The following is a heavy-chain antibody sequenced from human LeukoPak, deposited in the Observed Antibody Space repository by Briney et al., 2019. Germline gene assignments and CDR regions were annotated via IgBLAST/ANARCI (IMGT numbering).Heavy chain of an antibody. CDR3: ARDGYGYNYMDV. CDR1: GLSVSSNF. Sequence: PGGSLRLSCEASGLSVSSNFMSWVRQAPGKGLEWVSVIYSGGTTYNADSVRGRFTISRDNSKNTLYLQMNSLRAEDTAVYYCARDGYGYNYMDVWGKGTTVTVSS. D-gene: IGHD5-12*01. J-gene: IGHJ6*03. V-gene: IGHV3-53*01. CDR2: IYSGGTT.